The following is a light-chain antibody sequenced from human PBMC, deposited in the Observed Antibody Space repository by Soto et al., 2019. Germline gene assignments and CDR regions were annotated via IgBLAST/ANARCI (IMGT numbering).Light chain of an antibody. CDR2: GAS. CDR1: QSVPSNY. V-gene: IGKV3-20*01. CDR3: QQYGRA. J-gene: IGKJ1*01. Sequence: EIVLTQSPGTLSLSPGERATLSCRASQSVPSNYLAWYQHKAGQAPRFLIYGASSRATGVPDRFSGSGSGTDFTLTISRLEPGDFAVYYCQQYGRAFGQGTKVEIK.